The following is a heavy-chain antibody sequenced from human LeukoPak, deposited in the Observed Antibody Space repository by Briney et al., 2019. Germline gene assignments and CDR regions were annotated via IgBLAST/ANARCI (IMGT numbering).Heavy chain of an antibody. D-gene: IGHD6-13*01. Sequence: GGSLRLSCTASGFTFSPYAMNWVRQAPGKGLEWVSYISSGSTSVYYADSVKGRFIISRDNAKNSLSLQMNSLRAEDTAVYFCVRDIIAAAGDDNFDIWGQGTMVTVSS. CDR1: GFTFSPYA. CDR2: ISSGSTSV. CDR3: VRDIIAAAGDDNFDI. J-gene: IGHJ3*02. V-gene: IGHV3-48*04.